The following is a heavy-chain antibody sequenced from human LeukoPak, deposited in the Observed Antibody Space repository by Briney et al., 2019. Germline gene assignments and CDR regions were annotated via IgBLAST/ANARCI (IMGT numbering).Heavy chain of an antibody. J-gene: IGHJ3*02. V-gene: IGHV3-7*01. CDR1: GFTFSSYW. D-gene: IGHD2-2*01. CDR2: IKQDGSEK. Sequence: PGGSLRLSCAASGFTFSSYWMSWVRQAPGKGLEWVANIKQDGSEKYYVDSVKGRFTISRDNAKNSLYLQMNSLRAEDTAVYYCARPGTAIVVVPAAWDAFDIWGQGTMVTVSS. CDR3: ARPGTAIVVVPAAWDAFDI.